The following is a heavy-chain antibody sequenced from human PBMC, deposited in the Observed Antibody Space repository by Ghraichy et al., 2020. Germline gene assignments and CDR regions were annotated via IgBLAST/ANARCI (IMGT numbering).Heavy chain of an antibody. CDR1: GFTVSSNY. CDR2: IYSGDRI. D-gene: IGHD2-2*01. Sequence: FLRLSCAASGFTVSSNYMSWVRQAPGKGLEWVSVIYSGDRIYYADSVKGRFTISRDNSKNTLYLQMNSLRAEDTAVYYCARATRGWFDPGAREPWSPSPQ. CDR3: ARATRGWFDP. J-gene: IGHJ5*02. V-gene: IGHV3-53*01.